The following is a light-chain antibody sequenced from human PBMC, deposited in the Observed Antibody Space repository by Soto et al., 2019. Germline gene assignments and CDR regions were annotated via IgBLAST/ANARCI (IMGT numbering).Light chain of an antibody. CDR2: EGT. J-gene: IGLJ1*01. CDR3: CSYASSSSYV. CDR1: TSDVGGYNL. Sequence: QSVLTQPPSASGSPGQSVAISCSGTTSDVGGYNLVSWYQQHTAKAPKLLIYEGTQRPSGVSSRFSGSKSGNTASLTISGLQAEDEADYYCCSYASSSSYVFGTGTKVT. V-gene: IGLV2-23*01.